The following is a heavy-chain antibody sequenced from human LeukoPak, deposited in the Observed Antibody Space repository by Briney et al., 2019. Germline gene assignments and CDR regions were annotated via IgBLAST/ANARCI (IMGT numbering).Heavy chain of an antibody. CDR1: GFTFSTYG. CDR3: ASGSSLAFDY. J-gene: IGHJ4*02. V-gene: IGHV3-33*08. CDR2: IWYDGSNK. Sequence: GGSLRLSCAASGFTFSTYGMHWVRQAPGKGLEWVAVIWYDGSNKYYADSVKGRFTISRDNSKNTLYLQMNSLRAEDTAVYYCASGSSLAFDYWGQGTLVTVSS. D-gene: IGHD1-26*01.